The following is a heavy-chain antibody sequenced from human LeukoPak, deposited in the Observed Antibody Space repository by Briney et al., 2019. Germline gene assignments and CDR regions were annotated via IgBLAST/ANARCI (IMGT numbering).Heavy chain of an antibody. CDR2: VYYSGTT. J-gene: IGHJ4*02. V-gene: IGHV4-59*01. D-gene: IGHD3-10*01. CDR3: ARTRYYYNSRSYGAPYYFDY. Sequence: SETLSLTCTVSGGSISSYYWSWIRQPPGKGLEWIGYVYYSGTTNYNPSLKSRVIISVDTSKNQFSLKLSPVIAADTAVYYCARTRYYYNSRSYGAPYYFDYWGQGTLVTVSS. CDR1: GGSISSYY.